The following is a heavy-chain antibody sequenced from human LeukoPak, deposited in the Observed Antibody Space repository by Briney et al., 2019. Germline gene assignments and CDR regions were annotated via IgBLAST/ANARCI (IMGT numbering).Heavy chain of an antibody. J-gene: IGHJ4*02. V-gene: IGHV1-2*02. D-gene: IGHD2-21*01. CDR1: GGTFSSYA. CDR2: INPNTGDT. CDR3: ARGLLLVKFYFDF. Sequence: ASVKVSCKASGGTFSSYAISWVRQAPGQGLEWMGWINPNTGDTNYAQKFQGRVTMTRDTSIATVYMDLSRLTSDDTAVYYCARGLLLVKFYFDFWGQGTLVTVSS.